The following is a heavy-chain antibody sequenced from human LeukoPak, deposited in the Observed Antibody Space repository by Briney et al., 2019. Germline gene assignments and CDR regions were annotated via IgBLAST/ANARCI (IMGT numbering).Heavy chain of an antibody. CDR1: GFTFSSYA. J-gene: IGHJ4*02. D-gene: IGHD3-9*01. Sequence: PGRSLRPSCAASGFTFSSYAMHWVRQAPGKGLEWVAVISYDGSNKYYADSVKGRFTISRDNSKNTLYLQMNSLRAEDTAVYYCARDRVRYFAEGSDYWGQGTLVTVSS. CDR3: ARDRVRYFAEGSDY. V-gene: IGHV3-30-3*01. CDR2: ISYDGSNK.